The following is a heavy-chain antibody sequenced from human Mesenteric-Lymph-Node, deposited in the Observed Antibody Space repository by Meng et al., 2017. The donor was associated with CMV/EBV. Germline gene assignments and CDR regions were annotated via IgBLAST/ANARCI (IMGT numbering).Heavy chain of an antibody. CDR3: ARDRGGNYYDLLGGNMDV. J-gene: IGHJ6*02. CDR1: GFTFSTYG. V-gene: IGHV3-30*03. CDR2: ISYDGTNK. Sequence: GESLKISCGASGFTFSTYGFHWVRQAPGKGLEWVAVISYDGTNKRYANSVKGRFSISRDKSRNTLYLQMDSLRPEDTAVYYCARDRGGNYYDLLGGNMDVWGQGTTVTVSS. D-gene: IGHD3-22*01.